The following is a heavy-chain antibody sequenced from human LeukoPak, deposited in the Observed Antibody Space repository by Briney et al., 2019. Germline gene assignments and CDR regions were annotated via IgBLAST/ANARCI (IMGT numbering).Heavy chain of an antibody. J-gene: IGHJ4*02. CDR3: ARGGDYYDY. Sequence: GESLKTSCKGSGYNFPRYWIGWVRQMPGKGLEWMGIFNPGNSNSRYNPSFQGQVIISADTSISTAYLQWSGLKASDTAIYYCARGGDYYDYWGQGTLVTVSS. D-gene: IGHD3-16*01. CDR1: GYNFPRYW. V-gene: IGHV5-51*01. CDR2: FNPGNSNS.